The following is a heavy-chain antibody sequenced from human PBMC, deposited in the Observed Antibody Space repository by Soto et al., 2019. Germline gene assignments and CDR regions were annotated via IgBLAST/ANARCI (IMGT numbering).Heavy chain of an antibody. CDR1: GFTFSSYG. CDR3: AKVYSSGWPSTYYFDY. D-gene: IGHD6-19*01. Sequence: QVQLVESGGGVVQPGRSLRLSCAASGFTFSSYGMHWVRQAPGKGLEWVAVISYDGSNKYYADSVKGLFTISRDNYKNALDLQMNSLRAEDTAVYYCAKVYSSGWPSTYYFDYWGQGTLGTVSS. V-gene: IGHV3-30*18. CDR2: ISYDGSNK. J-gene: IGHJ4*02.